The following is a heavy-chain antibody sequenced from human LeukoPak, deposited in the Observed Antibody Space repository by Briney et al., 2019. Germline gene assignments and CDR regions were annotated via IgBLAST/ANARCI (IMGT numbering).Heavy chain of an antibody. CDR2: VSGSGVTT. CDR1: GFTFTNYA. J-gene: IGHJ4*02. Sequence: PGGSLRLSCAGSGFTFTNYAMSWVRQAPGKGLEWVSAVSGSGVTTQYADSVKGRFTISRDNSKNPLYLQMNSPRAEDTALYDCAKCPDACQHGCFDSWGQGTLVTVSS. V-gene: IGHV3-23*01. CDR3: AKCPDACQHGCFDS. D-gene: IGHD5-24*01.